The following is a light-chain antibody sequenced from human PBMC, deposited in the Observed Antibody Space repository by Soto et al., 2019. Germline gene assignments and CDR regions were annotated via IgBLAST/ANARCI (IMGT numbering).Light chain of an antibody. CDR1: SSNIGSNT. Sequence: QSVLTQPPSASGTPGQRVTISCSGSSSNIGSNTVNWYQQLPGTAPKLLIYSNNQRPSGVPDRFSGSKSGTSASLAISGLQSEDEADYYCAAWDDRLSDLLFGGGTKVTVL. CDR2: SNN. J-gene: IGLJ2*01. CDR3: AAWDDRLSDLL. V-gene: IGLV1-44*01.